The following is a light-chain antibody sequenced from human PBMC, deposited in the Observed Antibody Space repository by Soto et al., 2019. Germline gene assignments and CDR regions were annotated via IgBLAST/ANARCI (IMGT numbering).Light chain of an antibody. CDR2: EVS. V-gene: IGLV2-14*01. Sequence: QSALTQPASVSGSPGQSITISCTGTNNDIGGYNYVSWYDHHPGKAPRLIIYEVSNRPSGVSNRFSGSKSGNTAYLTISGLQAADEAHYYCSSYRTTSPGVFGTGTKGTVL. J-gene: IGLJ1*01. CDR1: NNDIGGYNY. CDR3: SSYRTTSPGV.